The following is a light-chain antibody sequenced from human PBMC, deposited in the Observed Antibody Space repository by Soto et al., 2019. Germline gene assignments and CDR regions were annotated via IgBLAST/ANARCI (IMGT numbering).Light chain of an antibody. CDR3: QQSNNWPPFT. Sequence: EIVMTQSPATLSVSLAERATLSCRASQSVSSNLAWYQQKPGQAPRLLIYGASTRATGIPARFSGSGSGTEFTLTISSLQSEDFAVYYCQQSNNWPPFTFGPGTKVDIK. J-gene: IGKJ3*01. CDR2: GAS. V-gene: IGKV3-15*01. CDR1: QSVSSN.